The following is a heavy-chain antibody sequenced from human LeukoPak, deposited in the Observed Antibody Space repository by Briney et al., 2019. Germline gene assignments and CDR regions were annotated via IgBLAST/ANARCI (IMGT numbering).Heavy chain of an antibody. CDR3: ARGEGRYSGYDSYYYYMDV. D-gene: IGHD5-12*01. CDR1: GDSISGYY. J-gene: IGHJ6*03. CDR2: IYTSGGT. Sequence: SETLSLTCTVSGDSISGYYWSWTRQPAGKGLEWIGRIYTSGGTNYNPSLKSRVTISVDKSKNQFSLKLSSVTAADTAVYYCARGEGRYSGYDSYYYYMDVWGTGTTVTVSS. V-gene: IGHV4-4*07.